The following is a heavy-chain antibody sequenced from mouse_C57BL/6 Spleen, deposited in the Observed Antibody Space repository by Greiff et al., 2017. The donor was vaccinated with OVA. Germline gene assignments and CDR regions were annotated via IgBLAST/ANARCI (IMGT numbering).Heavy chain of an antibody. CDR2: ISSGSSTI. D-gene: IGHD2-2*01. CDR3: ARGGYGYGYAMDD. V-gene: IGHV5-17*01. CDR1: GFTFSDYG. Sequence: EVKLVESGGGLVKPGGSLKLSCAASGFTFSDYGMHWVRQAPEKGLEWVAYISSGSSTIYYADTVKGRFTISRDNAKNTLFLQMTSLRSEDTAMYYCARGGYGYGYAMDDWGQGASVTVSS. J-gene: IGHJ4*01.